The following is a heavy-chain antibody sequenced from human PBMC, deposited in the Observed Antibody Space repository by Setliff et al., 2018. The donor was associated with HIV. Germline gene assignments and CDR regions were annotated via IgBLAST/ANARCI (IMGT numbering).Heavy chain of an antibody. V-gene: IGHV1-46*01. CDR1: GYTFTSYY. J-gene: IGHJ4*02. Sequence: ASVKVSCKASGYTFTSYYMHWVRQAPGQGLEWMGIINPSGGTISYAQKFQGRVTMTGDTSTSTVYMELSRLRSDDTAVYYCARTLPQYTNLFDYWGQGTLVTVSS. CDR3: ARTLPQYTNLFDY. D-gene: IGHD5-18*01. CDR2: INPSGGTI.